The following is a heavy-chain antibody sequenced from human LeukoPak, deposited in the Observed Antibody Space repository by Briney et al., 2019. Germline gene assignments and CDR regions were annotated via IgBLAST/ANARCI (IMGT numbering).Heavy chain of an antibody. V-gene: IGHV3-53*01. J-gene: IGHJ4*02. CDR3: ARLREIPVFGVVTKSTSYFDY. D-gene: IGHD3-3*01. CDR2: MYDGGAT. Sequence: GGSLRLSCAVSGFTVSGDYMSWVRQAPGKGLEWVSVMYDGGATYYADSVKGRFTISRDNSKNTLYLQMNSLRAEDTAVYYCARLREIPVFGVVTKSTSYFDYWGQGTLVTVSS. CDR1: GFTVSGDY.